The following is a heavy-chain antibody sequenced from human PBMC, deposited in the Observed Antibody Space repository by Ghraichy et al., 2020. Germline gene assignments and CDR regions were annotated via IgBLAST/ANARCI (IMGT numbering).Heavy chain of an antibody. D-gene: IGHD3-22*01. CDR1: GFTFSSYS. CDR3: VLYDSSGYSVLGSHYYHDY. Sequence: GGSLRLSCAASGFTFSSYSMNWVRQAPGKGLEWVSYISSSSSTIYYADSVKGRFTISRDNAKNSLYLQMNSLRDEDTAVYYCVLYDSSGYSVLGSHYYHDYWGQGTLVTVSS. J-gene: IGHJ4*02. CDR2: ISSSSSTI. V-gene: IGHV3-48*02.